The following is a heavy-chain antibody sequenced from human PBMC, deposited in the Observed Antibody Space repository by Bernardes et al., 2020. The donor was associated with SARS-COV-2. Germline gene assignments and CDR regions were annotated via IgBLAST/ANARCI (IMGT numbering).Heavy chain of an antibody. CDR2: INPNSGGT. D-gene: IGHD2-2*01. V-gene: IGHV1-2*02. J-gene: IGHJ3*02. CDR1: GYTFTGYY. Sequence: ASVKVSCKASGYTFTGYYMHWVRQAPGQGLEWMGWINPNSGGTNYAQKFQGRVTMTRDTSISTAYMELSRLRSDDTAVYYCAREASQLGYCSSTSCYLRAFDIWGQGTMVTVSS. CDR3: AREASQLGYCSSTSCYLRAFDI.